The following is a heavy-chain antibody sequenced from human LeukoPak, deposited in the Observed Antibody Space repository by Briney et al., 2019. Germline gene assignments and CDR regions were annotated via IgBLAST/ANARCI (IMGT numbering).Heavy chain of an antibody. CDR1: GFTFSSYS. D-gene: IGHD2-21*02. CDR3: ARDPIVVVTAGGYFDY. J-gene: IGHJ4*02. V-gene: IGHV3-21*01. CDR2: ISSSSSYK. Sequence: RGSLRLSCAASGFTFSSYSMNWVRQAPGKGLEWVSSISSSSSYKYYADSVKGRFTISRDNAKNSLYLQMNSLRAEDTAVYYCARDPIVVVTAGGYFDYWGQGTLVTVSS.